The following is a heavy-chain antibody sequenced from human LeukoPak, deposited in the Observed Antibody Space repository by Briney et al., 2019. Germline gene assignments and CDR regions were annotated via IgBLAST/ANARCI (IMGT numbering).Heavy chain of an antibody. D-gene: IGHD3-10*01. CDR1: GGSISSGGYY. V-gene: IGHV4-31*03. CDR2: IYYSGST. Sequence: SQTLSLTCTVSGGSISSGGYYWSWIRQHPEKGLEWIGYIYYSGSTYYNPSLKSRVTISVDTSKNQFSLKLSSVTAADTAVYYCARSQITMVRGVIITFYYWGQGTLVTVSS. J-gene: IGHJ4*02. CDR3: ARSQITMVRGVIITFYY.